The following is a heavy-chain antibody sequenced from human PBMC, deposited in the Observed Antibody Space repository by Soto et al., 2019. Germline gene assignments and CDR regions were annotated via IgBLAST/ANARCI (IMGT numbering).Heavy chain of an antibody. CDR1: GFTVSSNY. CDR3: ARMGGAAAGPYYYYGIDV. D-gene: IGHD6-13*01. V-gene: IGHV3-53*01. Sequence: GGSLRLSCAASGFTVSSNYMSWVRQAPGKGLEWVSVIYSGGSTYYADSVKGRFTISRDNSKNTLYLQMNSLRAEDTAVYYCARMGGAAAGPYYYYGIDVWGQGTTVTVSS. J-gene: IGHJ6*02. CDR2: IYSGGST.